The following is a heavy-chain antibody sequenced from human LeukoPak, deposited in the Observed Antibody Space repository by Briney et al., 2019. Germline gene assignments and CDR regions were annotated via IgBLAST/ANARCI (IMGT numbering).Heavy chain of an antibody. CDR3: ARDLHYYVAMDV. V-gene: IGHV3-23*01. CDR2: LTGSGGGT. Sequence: GGSLRLSCAASGFTFSNSAMSWVRQAPGKGLEWVSALTGSGGGTYYADSVKGRFTISRDNSKNTMYLQMNSLRAEDTAVYYCARDLHYYVAMDVWGQRTTVTVSS. J-gene: IGHJ6*02. CDR1: GFTFSNSA. D-gene: IGHD3-10*02.